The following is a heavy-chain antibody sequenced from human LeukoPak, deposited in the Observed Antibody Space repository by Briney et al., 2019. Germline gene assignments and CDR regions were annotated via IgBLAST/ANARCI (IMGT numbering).Heavy chain of an antibody. D-gene: IGHD3-3*01. V-gene: IGHV3-11*05. J-gene: IGHJ6*02. CDR3: ARDTSLYYDFWSGYNYDMDV. Sequence: GRFTISRDNAKNSLYLQMNSLRAEDTAVYYCARDTSLYYDFWSGYNYDMDVWGQGTTVTVPS.